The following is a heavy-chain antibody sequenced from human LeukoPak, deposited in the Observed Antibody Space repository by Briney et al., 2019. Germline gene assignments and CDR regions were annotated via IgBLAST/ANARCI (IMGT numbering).Heavy chain of an antibody. J-gene: IGHJ4*02. CDR3: ARGGWSLDY. CDR1: GFTLSDHW. CDR2: IKQDGSAK. V-gene: IGHV3-7*04. D-gene: IGHD6-19*01. Sequence: GGSLRLSCEASGFTLSDHWMTWVRQAPGKGLEWVSYIKQDGSAKYCVDSVKGRFTISRDNSKNSLYLQMNSLRAEDTAVYYCARGGWSLDYWGQGTLVTVSS.